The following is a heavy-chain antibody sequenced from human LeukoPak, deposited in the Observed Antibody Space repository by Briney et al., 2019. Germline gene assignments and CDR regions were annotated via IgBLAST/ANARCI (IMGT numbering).Heavy chain of an antibody. J-gene: IGHJ4*02. Sequence: GGSLRLSCAASGFTFSSYGMHCVRQAPGKGLEWVAVIRFDGSEQYYADSVKGRFIISRDNSKNMLYLQMHTLRAEDTAVYYCARAPGDSGYDWGQGTLVTVSS. CDR1: GFTFSSYG. V-gene: IGHV3-33*01. D-gene: IGHD5-12*01. CDR3: ARAPGDSGYD. CDR2: IRFDGSEQ.